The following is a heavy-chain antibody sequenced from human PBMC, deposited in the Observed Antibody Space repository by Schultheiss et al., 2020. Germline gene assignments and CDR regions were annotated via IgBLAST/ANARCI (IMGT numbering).Heavy chain of an antibody. CDR3: ARVDQGRFYFDY. Sequence: SETLSLTCTVSGGSISSYYWSWIRQHPGKGLEWIGYIYYSGTTYHNPSLTSRLTISVDTSKNQFSLKLSSVTAADTAVYYCARVDQGRFYFDYWGQGTLVTVSS. V-gene: IGHV4-59*06. CDR2: IYYSGTT. CDR1: GGSISSYY. J-gene: IGHJ4*02.